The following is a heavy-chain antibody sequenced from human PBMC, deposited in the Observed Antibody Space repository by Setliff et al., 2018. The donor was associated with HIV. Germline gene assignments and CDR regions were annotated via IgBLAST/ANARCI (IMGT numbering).Heavy chain of an antibody. CDR1: GFTFGNYW. Sequence: LRLSCGASGFTFGNYWMTWVRQAPGRGLECVANIKEDGSEKYYVDSVKGRFTISRDNSKNTLFLQMNSLRAEDTAVYYCAKFLGIGRYFDYWGQGTLVTVSS. CDR3: AKFLGIGRYFDY. V-gene: IGHV3-7*03. D-gene: IGHD7-27*01. CDR2: IKEDGSEK. J-gene: IGHJ4*02.